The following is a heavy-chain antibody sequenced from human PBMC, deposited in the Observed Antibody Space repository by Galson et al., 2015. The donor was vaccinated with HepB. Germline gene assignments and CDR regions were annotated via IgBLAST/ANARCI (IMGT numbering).Heavy chain of an antibody. J-gene: IGHJ2*01. CDR3: ARDRMGLTLYYFDL. D-gene: IGHD1-26*01. CDR2: MTYDGGHQ. V-gene: IGHV3-30*04. CDR1: GFSFSSYA. Sequence: SLRLSCAASGFSFSSYAMHWVRQTPARGLEWVAAMTYDGGHQSYAESVKGRFTVSRDNSRNTLFLQMNSLRPDDSAVYYCARDRMGLTLYYFDLWGGGTLVTVSS.